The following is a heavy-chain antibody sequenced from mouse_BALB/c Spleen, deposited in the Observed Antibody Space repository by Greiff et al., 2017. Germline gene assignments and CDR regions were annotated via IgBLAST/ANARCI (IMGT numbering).Heavy chain of an antibody. V-gene: IGHV5-6-3*01. CDR1: GFTFSSYG. D-gene: IGHD1-1*02. CDR2: INSNGGST. J-gene: IGHJ3*01. Sequence: EVKLEESGGGLVQPGGSLKLSCAASGFTFSSYGMSWVRQTPDKRLELVATINSNGGSTYYPDSVKGRFTISRDNAKNTLYLQMSSLKSEDTAMYYCAREDYGGAWFAYWGQGTLVTVSA. CDR3: AREDYGGAWFAY.